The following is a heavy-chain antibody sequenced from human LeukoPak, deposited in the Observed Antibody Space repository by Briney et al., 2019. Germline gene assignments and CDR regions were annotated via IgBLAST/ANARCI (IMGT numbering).Heavy chain of an antibody. CDR2: INPNSGGT. CDR1: GYTFTGYY. V-gene: IGHV1-2*02. J-gene: IGHJ4*02. CDR3: ARAYSTMVRGVMAY. Sequence: ASVKVSFKASGYTFTGYYMHWVRQAPGQGLEWMGWINPNSGGTNYAQKFQGRVTMTRDTSISTAYMELSRLRSDDTAVYYCARAYSTMVRGVMAYWGQGTLVTVSS. D-gene: IGHD3-10*01.